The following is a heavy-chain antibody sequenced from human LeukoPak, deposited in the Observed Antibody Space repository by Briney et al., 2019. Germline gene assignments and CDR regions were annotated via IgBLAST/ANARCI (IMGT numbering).Heavy chain of an antibody. J-gene: IGHJ4*02. CDR3: ATWDIVATMGFDY. V-gene: IGHV3-23*01. CDR1: GFTFSSYA. CDR2: ISGSGGST. Sequence: GGSLRLSCAASGFTFSSYAMSWVRQAPGKGLEWVSAISGSGGSTYYADSVKGRFTISRDNSKNTLYLQMNSLRAEDTAVYYCATWDIVATMGFDYWGQGTLVTVSS. D-gene: IGHD5-12*01.